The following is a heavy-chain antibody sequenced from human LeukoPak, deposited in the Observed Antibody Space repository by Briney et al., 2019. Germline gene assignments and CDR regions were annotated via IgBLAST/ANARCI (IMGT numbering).Heavy chain of an antibody. D-gene: IGHD5-24*01. CDR1: GFTFSSYA. J-gene: IGHJ4*02. CDR3: ANVEMATMGFDY. CDR2: ISGSGGST. Sequence: GGSLRLSCAASGFTFSSYAMSWVRQAPGKGLEWVSAISGSGGSTYYADSVKGRFTISRDNPKNTLYLQMNSLRAEDTAVYYCANVEMATMGFDYWGQGTLVTVSS. V-gene: IGHV3-23*01.